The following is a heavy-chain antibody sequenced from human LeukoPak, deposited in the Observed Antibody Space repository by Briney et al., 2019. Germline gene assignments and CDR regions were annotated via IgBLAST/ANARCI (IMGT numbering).Heavy chain of an antibody. CDR2: VHYSGST. CDR1: GDPISGYY. D-gene: IGHD6-6*01. J-gene: IGHJ4*02. CDR3: ARHSSLQGYYFDY. Sequence: SETLSLTCTVSGDPISGYYWSWIRQPPGKGLEWIGNVHYSGSTTYHPSLQSRVTISVDTSKKQFSLKLRSVTAADSAVYYCARHSSLQGYYFDYWGRGTLVTVSS. V-gene: IGHV4-59*08.